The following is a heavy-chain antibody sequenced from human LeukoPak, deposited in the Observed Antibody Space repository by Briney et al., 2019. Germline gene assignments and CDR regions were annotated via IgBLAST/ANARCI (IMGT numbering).Heavy chain of an antibody. CDR1: GGSMSSSSYY. Sequence: SETLSLTCTVSGGSMSSSSYYWGWIRQPPGKGLEWVGSIYYSGSTYQNPSLKSRATVSVDTSKNQFSLKLSSVTAADTAVYYCARTTEGGYTYGYFYYYYMDVWGKGTTVTITS. J-gene: IGHJ6*03. D-gene: IGHD5-18*01. CDR3: ARTTEGGYTYGYFYYYYMDV. CDR2: IYYSGST. V-gene: IGHV4-39*07.